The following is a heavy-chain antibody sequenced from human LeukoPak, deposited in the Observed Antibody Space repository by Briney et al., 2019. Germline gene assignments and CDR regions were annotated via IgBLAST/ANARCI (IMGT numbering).Heavy chain of an antibody. J-gene: IGHJ3*02. Sequence: ASVKVSCKTSGYTFTSYYMHWVRQAPGQGLEWMGIINPTGGSTNYPQNFQGRATMTRDTSTSTVYMELSSLRSEDTAVYYCARGSNSGSYRAAFDIWGQGTMVTVSS. CDR2: INPTGGST. V-gene: IGHV1-46*01. CDR3: ARGSNSGSYRAAFDI. CDR1: GYTFTSYY. D-gene: IGHD1-26*01.